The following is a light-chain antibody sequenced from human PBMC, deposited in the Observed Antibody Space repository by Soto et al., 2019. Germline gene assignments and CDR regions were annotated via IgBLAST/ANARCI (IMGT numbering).Light chain of an antibody. J-gene: IGLJ2*01. CDR1: SSNIGAGYD. CDR3: QSYDSSLSVV. V-gene: IGLV1-40*01. Sequence: QPVLTQPPSVSGAPGQRVTISCSGSSSNIGAGYDVLWYQLLPGTPPKLLYYDNSNPPSVLPDRFSGSKSGTSASLAITGLQADDEADYYCQSYDSSLSVVFGGGTKLTVL. CDR2: DNS.